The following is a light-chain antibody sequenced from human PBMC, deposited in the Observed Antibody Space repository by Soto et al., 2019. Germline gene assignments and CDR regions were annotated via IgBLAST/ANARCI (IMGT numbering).Light chain of an antibody. V-gene: IGKV3-20*01. Sequence: EIVLTQSPGTLSLSPGERATLSCRASQSVRSGYLAWYQQKPGQAPRLLMYGASQRATGIPDRFSGGGSGTDFTLTISRLEPQDFEVYYCQQYGSSPFTFGPGTKVDIX. CDR1: QSVRSGY. J-gene: IGKJ2*01. CDR2: GAS. CDR3: QQYGSSPFT.